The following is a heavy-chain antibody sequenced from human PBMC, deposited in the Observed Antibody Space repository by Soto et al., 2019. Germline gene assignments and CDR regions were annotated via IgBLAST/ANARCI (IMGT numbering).Heavy chain of an antibody. Sequence: ASVKVSCKASGYTFTSYDINWVRQATGQGLEWMGWMNPNSGNTGYAQKFQGRVTMTRNTSISTAYMELSSPRSEDTAVYYCARGRLTGTTYLDYYYGMDVWGQGTTVTVSS. D-gene: IGHD1-7*01. V-gene: IGHV1-8*01. CDR1: GYTFTSYD. CDR3: ARGRLTGTTYLDYYYGMDV. CDR2: MNPNSGNT. J-gene: IGHJ6*02.